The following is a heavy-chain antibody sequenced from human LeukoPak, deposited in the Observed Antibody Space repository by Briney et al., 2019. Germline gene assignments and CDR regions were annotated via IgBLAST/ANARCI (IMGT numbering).Heavy chain of an antibody. D-gene: IGHD3-3*01. CDR1: GYIYTSYD. Sequence: ASVNVSFRSSGYIYTSYDFNGVRQPGARAREGMGWMNPNSGNTGYAQKFQGRVTMKRHCSISTAYMELSSLRSEDTAVYYCARVFADPHWFDPWGEGTLVTVPS. CDR3: ARVFADPHWFDP. J-gene: IGHJ5*02. CDR2: MNPNSGNT. V-gene: IGHV1-8*01.